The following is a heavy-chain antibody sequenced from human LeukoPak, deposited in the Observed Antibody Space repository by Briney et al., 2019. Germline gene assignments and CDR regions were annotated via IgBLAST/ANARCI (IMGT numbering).Heavy chain of an antibody. V-gene: IGHV3-23*01. CDR2: ISGNSGNT. CDR3: AKGAPLVAPGYGMDV. Sequence: GGSLRLSCAASGFTFSSYAMSWVRQAPGKGLEWVSVISGNSGNTYYADSVKGRFTISRDNSKNTLYLQMNSLRAEDTAVYYCAKGAPLVAPGYGMDVWGQGTTVTVSS. D-gene: IGHD2-21*01. J-gene: IGHJ6*02. CDR1: GFTFSSYA.